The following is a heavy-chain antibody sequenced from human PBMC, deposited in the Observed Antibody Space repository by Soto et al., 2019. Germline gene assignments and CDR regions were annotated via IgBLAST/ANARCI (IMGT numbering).Heavy chain of an antibody. D-gene: IGHD3-16*01. J-gene: IGHJ4*02. CDR2: IYSGGST. V-gene: IGHV3-53*01. CDR1: GFTVSSNY. Sequence: LRLSCAASGFTVSSNYMIWVRQAPGKGLEWVSVIYSGGSTYYADSVKGRFTISRDNSKNTLYLQMNSLRAEDTAVYYCARAYLRFPPDYWGQGTLVTVSS. CDR3: ARAYLRFPPDY.